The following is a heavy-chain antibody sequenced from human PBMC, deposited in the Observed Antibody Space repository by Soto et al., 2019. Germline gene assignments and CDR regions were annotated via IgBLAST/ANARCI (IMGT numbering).Heavy chain of an antibody. CDR3: ARDRGGYDRLYYYHGMDV. D-gene: IGHD5-12*01. CDR2: ISSSSGST. Sequence: GGSLRLSCSASGFTFSDYYMSWIRQAPGKGLEYISYISSSSGSTNYADSVKGRFTISRDNAKNSLYLQMSSLRAEDTAVYYCARDRGGYDRLYYYHGMDVWGQGTKVTVSS. CDR1: GFTFSDYY. V-gene: IGHV3-11*06. J-gene: IGHJ6*02.